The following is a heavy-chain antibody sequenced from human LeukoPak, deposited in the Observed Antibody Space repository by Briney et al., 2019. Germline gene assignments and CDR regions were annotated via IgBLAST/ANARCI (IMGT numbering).Heavy chain of an antibody. CDR1: GFTFDDYG. J-gene: IGHJ6*03. Sequence: GGSLRLSCAASGFTFDDYGMSWVRQAPGKGLEWVSGINWNGGSTGYADSVKGRFTISRDNAKNSLYLQMNSLRAEDTALYYCAREGYYGSGSPYYYYYMDVWGKRDHGHRLL. V-gene: IGHV3-20*04. CDR2: INWNGGST. CDR3: AREGYYGSGSPYYYYYMDV. D-gene: IGHD3-10*01.